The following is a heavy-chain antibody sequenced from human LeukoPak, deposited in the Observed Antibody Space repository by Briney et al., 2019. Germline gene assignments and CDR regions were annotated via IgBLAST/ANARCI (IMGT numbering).Heavy chain of an antibody. V-gene: IGHV1-8*01. D-gene: IGHD3-9*01. CDR1: GYTFTSYD. Sequence: GASVKVSCKASGYTFTSYDINWVRQATGQGLEWMGWMNPNSGITGYAQKFQGRVTMTWNTSVSTAYMELSSLRSDDTAVYYCARDLNEYSVLRYFDWPTGCWFDPWGQGTLVTVSS. CDR2: MNPNSGIT. J-gene: IGHJ5*02. CDR3: ARDLNEYSVLRYFDWPTGCWFDP.